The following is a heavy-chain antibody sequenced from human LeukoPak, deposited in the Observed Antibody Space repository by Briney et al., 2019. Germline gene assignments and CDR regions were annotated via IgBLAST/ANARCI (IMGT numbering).Heavy chain of an antibody. V-gene: IGHV4-61*02. J-gene: IGHJ5*02. CDR2: ISSSGST. Sequence: SETLSLTCTVSGDSISSGDYYWSWIRQPAGKGLEWIGRISSSGSTNYNPSLKSRVTISVDTSKNQFSLKLSSVTAADTAVYYCARDGGRYYDSSGRRLNWFDPWGQGTLVTVSS. CDR3: ARDGGRYYDSSGRRLNWFDP. D-gene: IGHD3-22*01. CDR1: GDSISSGDYY.